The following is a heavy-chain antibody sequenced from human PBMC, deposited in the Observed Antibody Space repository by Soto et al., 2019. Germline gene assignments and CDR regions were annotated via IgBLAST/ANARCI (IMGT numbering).Heavy chain of an antibody. CDR1: GFTFNSYA. Sequence: VGSLRLSCAASGFTFNSYAMTWVRQAPGKGLEWVSTISGNGGSTYVADSVKGRFTLSRDNSKNTLYLQMNSLRAEDTAVYYCAKGKAHTMFGVDTLFDYWGQGTLVTVSS. CDR2: ISGNGGST. V-gene: IGHV3-23*01. CDR3: AKGKAHTMFGVDTLFDY. J-gene: IGHJ4*02. D-gene: IGHD3-3*01.